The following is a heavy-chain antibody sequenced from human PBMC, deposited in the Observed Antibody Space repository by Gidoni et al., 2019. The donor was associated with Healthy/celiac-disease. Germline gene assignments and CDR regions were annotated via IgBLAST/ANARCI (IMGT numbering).Heavy chain of an antibody. CDR1: GYSISSGYY. Sequence: QVQLQESGPGLVKPSETLSLTCTVSGYSISSGYYWGWIRQPPGKGLEWIGSIYHSGSTYYNPSLKSRVTISVDTSKNQFSLKLSSVTAADTAVYYCARSIGYSYGNGDYWGQGTLVTVSS. CDR2: IYHSGST. D-gene: IGHD5-18*01. V-gene: IGHV4-38-2*02. J-gene: IGHJ4*02. CDR3: ARSIGYSYGNGDY.